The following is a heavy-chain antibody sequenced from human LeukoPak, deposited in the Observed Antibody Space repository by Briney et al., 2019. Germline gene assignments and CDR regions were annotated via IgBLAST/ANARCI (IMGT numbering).Heavy chain of an antibody. D-gene: IGHD3-9*01. CDR1: GYTFTSYG. Sequence: ASVKVSCKASGYTFTSYGISWVRQAPGQGLEWMGWISAYNGNTNYAQKLQGGVTMTTDTSTSTAYMELRSLRSDDTAVYYCARGSPSWIGFDWLLPIDYWGQGTLVTVSS. CDR3: ARGSPSWIGFDWLLPIDY. V-gene: IGHV1-18*01. CDR2: ISAYNGNT. J-gene: IGHJ4*02.